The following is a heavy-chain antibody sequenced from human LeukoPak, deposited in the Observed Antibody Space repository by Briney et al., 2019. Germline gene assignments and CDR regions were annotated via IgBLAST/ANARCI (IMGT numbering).Heavy chain of an antibody. CDR2: IYYSGST. Sequence: SETLSLTCTVSGGSISSGDYYWSWIRQPPGKGLEWIGYIYYSGSTYYNPSLKSRVTISVDTSKNQFSLKLSSVTAADTAVYYCARIGSSSHPEPANWFDPWGQGTLVTVSS. V-gene: IGHV4-30-4*01. CDR1: GGSISSGDYY. CDR3: ARIGSSSHPEPANWFDP. D-gene: IGHD6-13*01. J-gene: IGHJ5*02.